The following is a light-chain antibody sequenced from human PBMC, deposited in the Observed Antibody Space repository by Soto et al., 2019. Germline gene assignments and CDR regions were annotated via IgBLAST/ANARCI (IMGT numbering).Light chain of an antibody. CDR3: QRYGSSPLIN. CDR2: GTS. V-gene: IGKV3-20*01. J-gene: IGKJ5*01. Sequence: ETVLTQSPGTLSFSPGEIAKLSCSSSQSVSSSSLAWYQQRPGQAPRLLIYGTSSRATGIPDRFSGSGSGTDFTLTIRRLEPEDFAVYFCQRYGSSPLINCGQGKRRAIK. CDR1: QSVSSSS.